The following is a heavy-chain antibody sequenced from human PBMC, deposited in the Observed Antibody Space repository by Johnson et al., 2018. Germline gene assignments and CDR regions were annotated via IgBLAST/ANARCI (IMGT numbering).Heavy chain of an antibody. Sequence: EVQPVETGGDLVQPGRSLRLSCTASEFTFGDYTVSWFRQAPGKGLEWVSFIRSETFRGATDYAASVKGRFTISRDDSKNIAYLQMNSLKTDDTAIYYCARGRNWGDAFDMWGQGTMVTVSS. CDR1: EFTFGDYT. J-gene: IGHJ3*02. V-gene: IGHV3-49*03. D-gene: IGHD7-27*01. CDR2: IRSETFRGAT. CDR3: ARGRNWGDAFDM.